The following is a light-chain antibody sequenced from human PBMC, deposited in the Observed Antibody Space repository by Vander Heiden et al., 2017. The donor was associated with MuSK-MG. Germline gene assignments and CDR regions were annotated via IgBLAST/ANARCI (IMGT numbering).Light chain of an antibody. CDR3: QQYNTYPWT. J-gene: IGKJ1*01. V-gene: IGKV1-5*01. Sequence: DIQMTQSPSTLSASVGDRVTITCRASQRVNSWLAWYQQKPGKAPNLLIYDASNLQSGVPSRLTGSGSGTEFTLTISILQADDFATYYCQQYNTYPWTFGQGTKVEI. CDR1: QRVNSW. CDR2: DAS.